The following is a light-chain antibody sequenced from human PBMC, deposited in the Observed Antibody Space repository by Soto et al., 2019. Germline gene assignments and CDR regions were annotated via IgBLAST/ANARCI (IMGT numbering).Light chain of an antibody. V-gene: IGKV3-20*01. CDR3: QHYGHPRWT. CDR2: SVF. Sequence: EMVLTQSPGTLSLSAGERATLHCRASQIGNTNYLAWYQQRPGQPPRLLIYSVFTRANGTPDRFSGSGSGTDCTLTISRLAPQDSALYFCQHYGHPRWTFGPGTRVEIK. J-gene: IGKJ1*01. CDR1: QIGNTNY.